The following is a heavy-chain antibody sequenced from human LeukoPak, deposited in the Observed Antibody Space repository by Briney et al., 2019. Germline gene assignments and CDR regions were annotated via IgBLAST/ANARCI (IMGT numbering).Heavy chain of an antibody. CDR2: IYYSGST. V-gene: IGHV4-39*07. J-gene: IGHJ6*02. D-gene: IGHD6-19*01. CDR1: GGSISSSSYY. Sequence: KPSETLSLTCTVSGGSISSSSYYWGWIRQPPGKGLEWIGSIYYSGSTYYNPPLKSRVTISVDTSKNQFSLKLSSVTAADTAVYYCARDRQQWLVQGYYYYYYGMDVWGQGTTVTVSS. CDR3: ARDRQQWLVQGYYYYYYGMDV.